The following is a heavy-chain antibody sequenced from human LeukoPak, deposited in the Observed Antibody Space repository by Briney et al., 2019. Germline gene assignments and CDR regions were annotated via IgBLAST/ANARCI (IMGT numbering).Heavy chain of an antibody. J-gene: IGHJ5*02. V-gene: IGHV4-31*03. CDR1: GGSISSGGYY. Sequence: SQTLSLTCTVSGGSISSGGYYWSWIRQHPGKGREWIGYIYDSGSTYYNPSLKSRVTISVDTSKNQFSLKLSSVTAADTAVYYCASGYPRSWFDPWGQGTLVTVSS. CDR2: IYDSGST. D-gene: IGHD1-1*01. CDR3: ASGYPRSWFDP.